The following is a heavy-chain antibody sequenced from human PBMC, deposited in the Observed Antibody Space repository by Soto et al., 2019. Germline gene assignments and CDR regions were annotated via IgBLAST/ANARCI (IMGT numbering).Heavy chain of an antibody. J-gene: IGHJ4*02. V-gene: IGHV4-4*02. CDR2: IYHSGST. D-gene: IGHD3-22*01. CDR3: ATTYYYDSSGYYYISTFDY. Sequence: QVQLQESGPGLVKPSGTLSLTCAVSGGSISSSNWWSWVRQPPGKGLEWIGEIYHSGSTNYNPSLKSRVTISVDKSKNQFSLKLSSVTAADTAVYYCATTYYYDSSGYYYISTFDYWGQGTLVTVSS. CDR1: GGSISSSNW.